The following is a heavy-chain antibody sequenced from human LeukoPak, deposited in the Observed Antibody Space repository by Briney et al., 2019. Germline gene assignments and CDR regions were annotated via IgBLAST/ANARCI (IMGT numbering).Heavy chain of an antibody. CDR1: GDSISSRNW. Sequence: RSSGTLSLTCAVSGDSISSRNWWSWVRQPPGKGLEWIGEIYHNGGTNYNPSLKSRVTISVDKSKNQFSLKLSPVTAEDTAVYYCAKDRMGLIENWGQGTLVTVSS. J-gene: IGHJ4*02. V-gene: IGHV4-4*02. CDR3: AKDRMGLIEN. D-gene: IGHD3-16*01. CDR2: IYHNGGT.